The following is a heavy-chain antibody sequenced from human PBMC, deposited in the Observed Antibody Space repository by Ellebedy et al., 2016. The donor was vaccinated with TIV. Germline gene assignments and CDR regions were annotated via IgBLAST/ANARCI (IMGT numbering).Heavy chain of an antibody. V-gene: IGHV5-51*01. CDR2: IYPGDSGT. CDR3: ARSPYYYGSGSYFCCWFDP. Sequence: GESLKISXKGSGYNFINYCIGWVRQMPGKGPEWMWTIYPGDSGTRYSPSFEGQVTISADKSISTAFLQWRSLKASDTAMYYCARSPYYYGSGSYFCCWFDPWGQGTLVTVSS. CDR1: GYNFINYC. J-gene: IGHJ5*02. D-gene: IGHD3-10*01.